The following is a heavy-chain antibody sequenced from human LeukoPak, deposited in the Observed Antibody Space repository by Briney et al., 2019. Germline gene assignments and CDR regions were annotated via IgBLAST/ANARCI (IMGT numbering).Heavy chain of an antibody. CDR2: INNSGTDT. CDR3: AAAVNTGRAEHY. J-gene: IGHJ4*02. D-gene: IGHD4-17*01. V-gene: IGHV3-23*01. Sequence: PGGSLRLSCAASGFTFSSYAMTWVRQAPGKGLEWVSSINNSGTDTYYEDSVKGRFTISGDNSKNTLFLHINSLSAENTAVYYCAAAVNTGRAEHYWGQGTLVTVSS. CDR1: GFTFSSYA.